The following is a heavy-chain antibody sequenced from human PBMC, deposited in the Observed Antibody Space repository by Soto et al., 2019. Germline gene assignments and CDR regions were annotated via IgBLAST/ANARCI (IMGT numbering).Heavy chain of an antibody. CDR2: IFYNGST. D-gene: IGHD3-10*02. CDR3: ASMIGDPVLSLDS. Sequence: QVQLQESGPGLVKPSETLSLTCTVSGGSISSYYWSWIRQPPGKGLEWIGFIFYNGSTSYNPSFMSSVTISIDQSEYQFSQKLNTVTAADTAVYYCASMIGDPVLSLDSWGQGTLVAVSS. J-gene: IGHJ5*01. V-gene: IGHV4-59*01. CDR1: GGSISSYY.